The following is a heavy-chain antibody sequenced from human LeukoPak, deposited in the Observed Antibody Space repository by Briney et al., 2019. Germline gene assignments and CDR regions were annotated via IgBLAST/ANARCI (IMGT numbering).Heavy chain of an antibody. V-gene: IGHV3-23*01. J-gene: IGHJ4*02. CDR1: GFTFSSYA. CDR3: AKGGGSTSPHDY. CDR2: ISGSGGST. Sequence: GGSLRLSCAASGFTFSSYAMGWVRQAPGKGLEWVSAISGSGGSTYYADSVKGRFTISRDNSKNTLYLQINSLRAEDTAVYYCAKGGGSTSPHDYWGQGTLVTVSS. D-gene: IGHD2-2*01.